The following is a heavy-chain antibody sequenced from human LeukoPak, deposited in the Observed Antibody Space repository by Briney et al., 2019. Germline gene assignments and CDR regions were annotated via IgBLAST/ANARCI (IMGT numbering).Heavy chain of an antibody. V-gene: IGHV4-39*07. Sequence: SETLSLTCTVSGGSISSSSYYWGWIRQPPGKGLEWIGSIYYSGSTYYNPSLKSRVTISVDTSKNQFSLKLSSVTAADTAVYYCARIQWFGDYYYMDVWGKGTTVTVSS. J-gene: IGHJ6*03. CDR1: GGSISSSSYY. D-gene: IGHD3-10*01. CDR3: ARIQWFGDYYYMDV. CDR2: IYYSGST.